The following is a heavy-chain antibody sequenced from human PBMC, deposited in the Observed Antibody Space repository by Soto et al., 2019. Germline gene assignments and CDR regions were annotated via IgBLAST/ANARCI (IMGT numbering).Heavy chain of an antibody. V-gene: IGHV1-69*13. Sequence: GASVKVSCKASGGTFSSYAISWVRQAPGQGLEWMGGIIPIFGTANYAQKFQGRVTITADESTSTAYMELSSLRSEDTAVYYCASTGGYSYGNFDYWGQGTLVTVSS. CDR1: GGTFSSYA. J-gene: IGHJ4*02. D-gene: IGHD5-18*01. CDR2: IIPIFGTA. CDR3: ASTGGYSYGNFDY.